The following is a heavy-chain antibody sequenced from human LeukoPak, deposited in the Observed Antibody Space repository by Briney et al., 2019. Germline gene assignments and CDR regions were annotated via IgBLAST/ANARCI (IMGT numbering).Heavy chain of an antibody. J-gene: IGHJ4*02. V-gene: IGHV3-21*01. CDR3: ARSSGFSYGLRFDY. CDR2: ISSSSSYI. Sequence: PGGCLRLSCAASGFTFSSYEMNWVRQAPGKGLEWGSSISSSSSYIYYADSVKGRFTISRDNAKNSLYLQMNSLRAEDTAVYYCARSSGFSYGLRFDYWGQGTLVTVSS. CDR1: GFTFSSYE. D-gene: IGHD5-18*01.